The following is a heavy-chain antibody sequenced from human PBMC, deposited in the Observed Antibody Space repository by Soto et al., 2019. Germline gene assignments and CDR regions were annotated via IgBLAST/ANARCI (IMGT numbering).Heavy chain of an antibody. CDR1: GLTFSTYA. V-gene: IGHV3-23*01. CDR3: AKGAAPDFDY. D-gene: IGHD2-15*01. CDR2: ISATDGRT. Sequence: EAQLLESGGGLVQPGGSLRLSCAASGLTFSTYAMSWVRQAPGKGLEWVSAISATDGRTFYADSVKGRFTISRDNSKNTLSLQMNSLRAEDTAVDYCAKGAAPDFDYWGQGTLVSVSS. J-gene: IGHJ4*02.